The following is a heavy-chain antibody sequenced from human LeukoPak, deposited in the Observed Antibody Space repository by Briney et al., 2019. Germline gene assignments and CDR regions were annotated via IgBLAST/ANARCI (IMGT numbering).Heavy chain of an antibody. CDR3: ARDRVGVANYYYYGMDV. V-gene: IGHV7-4-1*02. CDR1: GYTFTSHA. J-gene: IGHJ6*02. Sequence: ASVKVSCKASGYTFTSHAMNWARQAPGQGLEWVGWINTNTGNPTYAQGFTGRFVFSLDTSVSAAYLRISSLKAEDTAVYYCARDRVGVANYYYYGMDVWGQGTTVTVSS. CDR2: INTNTGNP. D-gene: IGHD3-10*01.